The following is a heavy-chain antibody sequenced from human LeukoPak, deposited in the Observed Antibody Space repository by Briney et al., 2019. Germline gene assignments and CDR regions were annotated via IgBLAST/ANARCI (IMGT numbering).Heavy chain of an antibody. CDR3: ATDQGISVGVPDAFDI. V-gene: IGHV1-24*01. J-gene: IGHJ3*02. Sequence: ASVKVSCKASGYTFTSYGISWVRQAPGQGLEWMGGFDPEDGETIYAQKFQGRVTMTEDTSTDTAYMELSSLRSEDTAVYYCATDQGISVGVPDAFDIWGQGTMVTVSS. CDR2: FDPEDGET. CDR1: GYTFTSYG. D-gene: IGHD3-10*01.